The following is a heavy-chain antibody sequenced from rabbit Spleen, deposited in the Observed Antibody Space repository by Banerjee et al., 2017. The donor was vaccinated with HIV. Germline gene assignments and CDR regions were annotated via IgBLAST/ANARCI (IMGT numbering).Heavy chain of an antibody. V-gene: IGHV1S40*01. D-gene: IGHD1-1*01. CDR3: ARDLVGVIGWNFYL. J-gene: IGHJ4*01. Sequence: QSLEESGGDLVKPGASLTLTCKASGFDFTSTYYMCWVRQAPGKGLELIACIDTNSGNTAYASWAKGRFTISKTSSTTVTLQMTSLTAADRATYFCARDLVGVIGWNFYLWGQGTLVTVS. CDR1: GFDFTSTYY. CDR2: IDTNSGNT.